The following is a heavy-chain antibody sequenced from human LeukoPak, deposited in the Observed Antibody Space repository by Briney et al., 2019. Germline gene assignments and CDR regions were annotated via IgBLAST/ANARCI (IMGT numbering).Heavy chain of an antibody. J-gene: IGHJ6*02. D-gene: IGHD2-2*01. CDR2: IYSSGTT. CDR3: ARVGRYCSSTSCYYYYGMDV. CDR1: GGSISNYY. V-gene: IGHV4-4*07. Sequence: SETLSLTCTVSGGSISNYYWSWIRQPAGKGLEWIGRIYSSGTTIYNPSLKSRVTMSVDTSKNQFSLKLSSVTAADTAVYYCARVGRYCSSTSCYYYYGMDVWGQGTTVTVSS.